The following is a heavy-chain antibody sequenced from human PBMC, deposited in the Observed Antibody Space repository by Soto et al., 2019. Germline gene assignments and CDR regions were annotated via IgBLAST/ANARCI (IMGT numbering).Heavy chain of an antibody. CDR2: ISGSGGST. J-gene: IGHJ4*02. Sequence: EVQLLESGGGLVQPGGSLRLSCAASGFTFSSYAMSWVRQAPGKGLEWVSAISGSGGSTYYADSVKGRFTISRYNSKNTLYLQMNSLRAEDTAVYYCAQSGYYDSSGYFRFGTFDYWGQGTLVTVSS. CDR1: GFTFSSYA. V-gene: IGHV3-23*01. CDR3: AQSGYYDSSGYFRFGTFDY. D-gene: IGHD3-22*01.